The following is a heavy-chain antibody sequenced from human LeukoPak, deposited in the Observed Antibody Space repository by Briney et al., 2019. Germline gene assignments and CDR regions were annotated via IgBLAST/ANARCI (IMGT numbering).Heavy chain of an antibody. CDR2: IHTSGST. CDR1: GGSITSGCYY. CDR3: AREVYCSSTSCSRGGYNWFDP. D-gene: IGHD2-2*01. J-gene: IGHJ5*02. V-gene: IGHV4-61*02. Sequence: SQTLSLTCTVSGGSITSGCYYWSWIRQPAGKGLEWIGRIHTSGSTNYNPSLKSRVTISVDTSKNQFSLKLSSVTAADTAVYYCAREVYCSSTSCSRGGYNWFDPWGQGTLVTVSS.